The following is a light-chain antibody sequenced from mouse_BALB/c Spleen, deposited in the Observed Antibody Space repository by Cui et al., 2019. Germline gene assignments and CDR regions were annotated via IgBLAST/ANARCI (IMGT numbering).Light chain of an antibody. CDR1: SSVSY. CDR3: QQWSSYPRT. Sequence: QFVLTQSQAIMPASPGEKVTMTCSASSSVSYMYWYQQKPGSSPRLLIYDTSNLASGVPVRFSGSGSGTSYSLTISRMEAEDAATYYCQQWSSYPRTFGGGTKLEIK. J-gene: IGKJ1*01. V-gene: IGKV4-55*01. CDR2: DTS.